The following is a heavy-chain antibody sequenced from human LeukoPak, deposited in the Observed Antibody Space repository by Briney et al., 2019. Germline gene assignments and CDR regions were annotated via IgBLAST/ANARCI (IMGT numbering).Heavy chain of an antibody. CDR3: AHRPGSDGYKWGTSLFDY. CDR1: GFSLSTSGVG. V-gene: IGHV2-5*02. J-gene: IGHJ4*02. D-gene: IGHD5-24*01. Sequence: ESGPTLVKPAQTLTLTCTFSGFSLSTSGVGVGWIRQPPGKALEWLALIYWDDDKRYSPSLKSRLTITKDTSKNQVVLTMTNMDPVDTATYYCAHRPGSDGYKWGTSLFDYWGQGTLVTVSS. CDR2: IYWDDDK.